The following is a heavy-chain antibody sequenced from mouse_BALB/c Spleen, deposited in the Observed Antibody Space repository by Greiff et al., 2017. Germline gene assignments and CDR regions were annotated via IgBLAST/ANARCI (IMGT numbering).Heavy chain of an antibody. CDR2: ISTYYGDA. CDR3: ARLWGITTATPAMDY. V-gene: IGHV1S137*01. CDR1: GYTFTDYA. D-gene: IGHD1-2*01. Sequence: QVQLQQSGAELVRPGVSVKISCKGSGYTFTDYAMHWVKQSHAKSLEWIGVISTYYGDASYNQKFKGKATMTVDKSSSTAYMELARLTSEDSAIYYCARLWGITTATPAMDYWGQGTSVTVSS. J-gene: IGHJ4*01.